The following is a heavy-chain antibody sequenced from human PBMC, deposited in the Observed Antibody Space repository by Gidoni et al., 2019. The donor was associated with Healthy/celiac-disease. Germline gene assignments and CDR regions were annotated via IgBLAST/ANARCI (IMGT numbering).Heavy chain of an antibody. Sequence: EVQLVESGGGLVKPGGSLRLSCAASGFTFSRYSMNWVRQAPGKGLEWVSSISSSSSYIYYADSVKGRFTISRDNAKNSLYLQMNSLRAEDTAVYYCARSTYYYGSGKDYYYMDVWGKGTTVTVSS. J-gene: IGHJ6*03. V-gene: IGHV3-21*01. CDR1: GFTFSRYS. CDR2: ISSSSSYI. D-gene: IGHD3-10*01. CDR3: ARSTYYYGSGKDYYYMDV.